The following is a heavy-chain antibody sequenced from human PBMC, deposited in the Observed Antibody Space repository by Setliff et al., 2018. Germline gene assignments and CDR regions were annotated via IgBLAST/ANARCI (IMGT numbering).Heavy chain of an antibody. D-gene: IGHD5-18*01. J-gene: IGHJ4*02. CDR1: GFTFSNAW. V-gene: IGHV3-11*04. CDR3: AKFVGYTYGYDY. CDR2: ITNSGGTI. Sequence: PGGSLRLSCAASGFTFSNAWMSWVRQVPGKGLEWVSYITNSGGTIYYADSVKGRFTIPRDNAKNSLSLQMNSLRAEDTALYYCAKFVGYTYGYDYWGRGTLVTVSS.